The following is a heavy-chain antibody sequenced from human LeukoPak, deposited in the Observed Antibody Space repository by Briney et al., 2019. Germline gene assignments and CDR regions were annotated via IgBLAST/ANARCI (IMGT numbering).Heavy chain of an antibody. Sequence: SETLSLTCTVSGGSINSGNYYWGWIRQPPGKGLEWIGSIYYSGNTYYNPSLKSRVTISVDTSKNQFSLKLSSVTAADTALYYCATDTYDFWSGYWQENDAFDIWGQGTMVTVSS. D-gene: IGHD3-3*01. CDR1: GGSINSGNYY. J-gene: IGHJ3*02. V-gene: IGHV4-39*07. CDR2: IYYSGNT. CDR3: ATDTYDFWSGYWQENDAFDI.